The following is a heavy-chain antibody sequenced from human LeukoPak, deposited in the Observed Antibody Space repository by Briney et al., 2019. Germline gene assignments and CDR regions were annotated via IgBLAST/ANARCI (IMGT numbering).Heavy chain of an antibody. CDR3: ARDYDILTGYPCLSY. J-gene: IGHJ4*02. CDR1: GYTFTSYG. V-gene: IGHV1-18*01. D-gene: IGHD3-9*01. CDR2: ISAYNGNT. Sequence: GASVKVSCKASGYTFTSYGISWVRQAPGQGLEWMGWISAYNGNTNYAQKLQGRVTMTTDTSTSTAYMELRSLRSDDTAVYYCARDYDILTGYPCLSYWGQGTLVTVSS.